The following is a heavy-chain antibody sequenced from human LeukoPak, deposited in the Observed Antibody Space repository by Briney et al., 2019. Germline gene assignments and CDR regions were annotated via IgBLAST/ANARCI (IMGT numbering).Heavy chain of an antibody. D-gene: IGHD3-22*01. J-gene: IGHJ4*02. CDR1: GFTFDDYG. V-gene: IGHV3-48*03. Sequence: PGGSLRLSCAASGFTFDDYGMSWVRQAPGKGLEWVSYISSSGNTIYHADSVKGRFTISRDNAKNSLYLQMNSLRAEDTAVYYCARGVYDSSGYYHYWGQGTLVTVSS. CDR2: ISSSGNTI. CDR3: ARGVYDSSGYYHY.